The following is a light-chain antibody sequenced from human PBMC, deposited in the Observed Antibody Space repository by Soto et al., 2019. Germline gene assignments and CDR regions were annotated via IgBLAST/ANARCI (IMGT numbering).Light chain of an antibody. J-gene: IGLJ1*01. CDR1: SSDVGGYNY. V-gene: IGLV2-14*01. CDR3: SSYTSSSTLEV. Sequence: QSVLTQPASVSGSPGQSITMSGTGTSSDVGGYNYVSWYQQHPGKAPKLMIYDVSNRPSGVSNRFSGSKSGNTASLTISGLQAEDEADYYCSSYTSSSTLEVFGTGTKVTVL. CDR2: DVS.